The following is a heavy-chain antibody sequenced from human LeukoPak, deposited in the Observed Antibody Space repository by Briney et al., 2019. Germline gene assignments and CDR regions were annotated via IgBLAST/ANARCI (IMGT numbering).Heavy chain of an antibody. CDR2: ISGSGDKT. V-gene: IGHV3-23*01. J-gene: IGHJ4*02. D-gene: IGHD4-17*01. CDR1: GFAFRTYA. CDR3: AKYAPSTTKPTRYFDY. Sequence: GGSLRLSCAASGFAFRTYAMSWVRQAPGKGLEGVSAISGSGDKTFYAESVRGRFTISRDNSKNTLYLQMNSLRAEDTAVYYCAKYAPSTTKPTRYFDYWGQGTLVTVSS.